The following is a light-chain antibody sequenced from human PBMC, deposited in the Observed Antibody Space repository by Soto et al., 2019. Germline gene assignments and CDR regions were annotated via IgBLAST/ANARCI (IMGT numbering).Light chain of an antibody. CDR1: QSVSSSY. Sequence: EIVLTQSPGTLSLSPGERATLSCRASQSVSSSYLAWYQQKPGQAPRLLIYGASSRATGIPDRFSGSGSGTYLTLTISRLEPEDFAVYYCQQYGSSPRKYTFGHGTKLEIK. CDR3: QQYGSSPRKYT. J-gene: IGKJ2*01. V-gene: IGKV3-20*01. CDR2: GAS.